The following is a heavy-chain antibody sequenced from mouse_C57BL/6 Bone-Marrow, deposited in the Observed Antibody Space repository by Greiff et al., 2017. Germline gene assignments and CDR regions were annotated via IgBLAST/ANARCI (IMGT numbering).Heavy chain of an antibody. CDR3: ARGAEIAY. J-gene: IGHJ3*01. V-gene: IGHV1-55*01. CDR2: IYPGSGST. CDR1: GYTFTSYW. D-gene: IGHD3-3*01. Sequence: QVQLQQPGAELVKPGASVKMSCKASGYTFTSYWITWVKQRPGQGLEWIGDIYPGSGSTNYNEKFKSKATLTVDPSSSTAYMQLSSLTSEDSAVYDCARGAEIAYWGQGTLVTVSA.